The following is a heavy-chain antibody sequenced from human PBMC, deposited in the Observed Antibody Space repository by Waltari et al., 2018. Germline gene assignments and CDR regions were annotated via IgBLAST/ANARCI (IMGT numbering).Heavy chain of an antibody. J-gene: IGHJ3*02. Sequence: QVQLQESGPGLVKPSQTLSLTCTVSGGSISSGDYYWSWIRQPPGKGLEWIGYIYYSGSTYYNPSLTSRVTISLYTSKNQFSRKLSSVTAADTAVYYGASVHAFDAFDIWGQGTMVTVSS. CDR3: ASVHAFDAFDI. CDR1: GGSISSGDYY. CDR2: IYYSGST. V-gene: IGHV4-30-4*08. D-gene: IGHD3-16*01.